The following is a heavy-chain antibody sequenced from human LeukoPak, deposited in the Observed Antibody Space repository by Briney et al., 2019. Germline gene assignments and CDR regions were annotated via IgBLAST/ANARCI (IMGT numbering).Heavy chain of an antibody. J-gene: IGHJ4*02. V-gene: IGHV3-23*01. CDR1: GFTFSSYA. D-gene: IGHD6-19*01. CDR2: ISGSGGST. CDR3: AKESIGSGWVWAY. Sequence: SGGSLRLSCAASGFTFSSYAMSWVRQAPRKGLEWVSAISGSGGSTYYADSVKGRFTISRDNSKNTLYLQMNSLRAEDTAVYYCAKESIGSGWVWAYWGQGTLVTVSS.